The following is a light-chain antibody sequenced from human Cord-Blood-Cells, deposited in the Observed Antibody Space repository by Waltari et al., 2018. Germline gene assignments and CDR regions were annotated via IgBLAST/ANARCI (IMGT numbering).Light chain of an antibody. CDR1: SSDVGSYNL. J-gene: IGLJ3*02. CDR2: EGS. V-gene: IGLV2-23*01. CDR3: CSYAGSSGWV. Sequence: QSALTQPAFVSGSPGQSITISCTGISSDVGSYNLVSWYHQHPGKAPKLMIYEGSKRPSGVSNRFSGSKSGNTASLTISGLQAEDEADYYCCSYAGSSGWVFGGGTKLTVL.